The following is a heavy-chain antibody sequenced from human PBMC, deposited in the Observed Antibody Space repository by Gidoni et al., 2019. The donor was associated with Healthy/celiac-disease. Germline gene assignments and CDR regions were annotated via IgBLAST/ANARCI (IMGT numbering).Heavy chain of an antibody. CDR2: IYYSGST. CDR1: GGSISSSSYY. V-gene: IGHV4-39*01. Sequence: QLQLQESGPGLVKPSETLSLTCTVSGGSISSSSYYWGWIRQPPGKGLEWIGSIYYSGSTYYNPSLKSRVTISVDTSKNQFSLKLSSVTAADTAVYYCARHPGTTVTTSGWFDPWGQGTLVTVSS. CDR3: ARHPGTTVTTSGWFDP. J-gene: IGHJ5*02. D-gene: IGHD4-17*01.